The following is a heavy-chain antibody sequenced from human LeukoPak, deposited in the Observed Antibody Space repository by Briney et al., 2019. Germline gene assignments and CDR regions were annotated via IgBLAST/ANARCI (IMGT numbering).Heavy chain of an antibody. J-gene: IGHJ4*02. CDR1: GFTFGDYD. CDR3: ARGFLEWSFDY. CDR2: INWTGGST. V-gene: IGHV3-20*04. Sequence: GGSLRLSCAASGFTFGDYDMTWVRQAPGKGLEWVSGINWTGGSTSYADSVKGRFTISRDNGKNSLYLQMNSLRAEDTAFYYCARGFLEWSFDYWGQGTLVTVSS. D-gene: IGHD3-3*01.